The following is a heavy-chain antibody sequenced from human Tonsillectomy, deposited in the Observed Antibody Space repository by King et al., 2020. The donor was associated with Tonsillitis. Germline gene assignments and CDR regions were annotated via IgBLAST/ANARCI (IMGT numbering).Heavy chain of an antibody. Sequence: VQLVESGGGVVQPGRSLRLSCAASGFTFSSYGMHWVRQAPGKGLEWVAVISYDGSNKYYADSVKGRFTISRDNSKNTLYLQMNSLRAEDTAVYYCAKDLYYYDSSGYFDYCGQGTLVTVSS. V-gene: IGHV3-30*18. CDR3: AKDLYYYDSSGYFDY. D-gene: IGHD3-22*01. CDR2: ISYDGSNK. J-gene: IGHJ4*02. CDR1: GFTFSSYG.